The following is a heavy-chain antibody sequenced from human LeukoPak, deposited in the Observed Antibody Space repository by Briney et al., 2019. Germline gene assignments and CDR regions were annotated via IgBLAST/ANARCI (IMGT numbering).Heavy chain of an antibody. Sequence: ASVKVSCKASGYTFTSYAMHWVRQAPGQRLEWMGWINAGNGKTKYSQKFQGRVTITRDTSASTAYMELSSLRSEDTAVYYCARVTSGFWTGYYDPFDIWGQGTMVTVSS. CDR1: GYTFTSYA. V-gene: IGHV1-3*01. D-gene: IGHD3/OR15-3a*01. J-gene: IGHJ3*02. CDR2: INAGNGKT. CDR3: ARVTSGFWTGYYDPFDI.